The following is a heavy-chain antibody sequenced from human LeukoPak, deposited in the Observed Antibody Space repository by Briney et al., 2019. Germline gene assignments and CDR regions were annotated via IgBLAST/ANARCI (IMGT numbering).Heavy chain of an antibody. CDR1: GFTFSSYW. D-gene: IGHD3-9*01. V-gene: IGHV3-74*01. J-gene: IGHJ4*02. CDR3: VRFDILTAFGY. CDR2: LNTDGSST. Sequence: GGSLRLSCAASGFTFSSYWMQWVRQAPGKGLVWVSRLNTDGSSTSYADSVKGRFTIPRDNAKNTLYLQMNSLRAEDTALYYCVRFDILTAFGYWGQGTLVTVSS.